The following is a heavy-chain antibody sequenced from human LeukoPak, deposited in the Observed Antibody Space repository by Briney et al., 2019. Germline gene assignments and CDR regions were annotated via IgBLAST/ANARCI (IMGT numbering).Heavy chain of an antibody. Sequence: SETLSLTCTVSGGSISSYYWSWIRQPSGKGLEWIGYIYYSGSTNYNPSLKSRVTISVDTSKNQFSLKLSSVTAADTAKYYCAREIVVVTGDDAFDIWGQGTMVTVSS. CDR3: AREIVVVTGDDAFDI. J-gene: IGHJ3*02. CDR2: IYYSGST. D-gene: IGHD2-21*02. V-gene: IGHV4-59*12. CDR1: GGSISSYY.